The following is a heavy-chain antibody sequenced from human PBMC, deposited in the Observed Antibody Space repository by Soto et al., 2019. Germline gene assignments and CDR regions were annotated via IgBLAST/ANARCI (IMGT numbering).Heavy chain of an antibody. Sequence: PSETLSLTCAVYGGSFSGYYWSWIRQPPGKGLEWIGEINHSGSTNYNPSLKSRVTISVDTSKNQFSLKLSSVTAADTAVYYCARTGGFLGYSYREDYWGQGTLVTVSS. CDR1: GGSFSGYY. CDR3: ARTGGFLGYSYREDY. J-gene: IGHJ4*02. CDR2: INHSGST. V-gene: IGHV4-34*01. D-gene: IGHD5-18*01.